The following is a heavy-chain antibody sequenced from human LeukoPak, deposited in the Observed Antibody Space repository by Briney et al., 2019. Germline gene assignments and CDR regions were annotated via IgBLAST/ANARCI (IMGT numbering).Heavy chain of an antibody. Sequence: ASVKVSCKASGGTFSSYAISWVRQAPGQGLEWMGGIIPIFGTANYAQKFQGRVTITANESTSTAYMELSSLRSEDTAVYYCASQHIELPLIDYWGQGTLVTVSS. D-gene: IGHD1-7*01. CDR3: ASQHIELPLIDY. V-gene: IGHV1-69*13. J-gene: IGHJ4*02. CDR2: IIPIFGTA. CDR1: GGTFSSYA.